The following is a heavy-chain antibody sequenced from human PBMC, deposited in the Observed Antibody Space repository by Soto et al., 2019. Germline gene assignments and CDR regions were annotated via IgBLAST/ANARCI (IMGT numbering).Heavy chain of an antibody. J-gene: IGHJ4*02. CDR3: AKDHDFWRAPSDY. CDR1: GFTFSSYA. V-gene: IGHV3-23*01. D-gene: IGHD3-3*01. CDR2: ISGSGGST. Sequence: EVQLLESGGGLVQPGGSLRLCCAASGFTFSSYAMSWVRQAPGKGLEWVSAISGSGGSTYYADSVKGRFTISRDNSKNTLYLQMNSLRAEDTAVYYCAKDHDFWRAPSDYWGQGTLVTVSS.